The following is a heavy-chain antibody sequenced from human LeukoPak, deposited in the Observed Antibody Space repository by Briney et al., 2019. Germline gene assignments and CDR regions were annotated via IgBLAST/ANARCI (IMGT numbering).Heavy chain of an antibody. Sequence: GGSLRLSCVASGFTFSNYAMSWVRQAPGKGLEWVSAITGSGGITYYADSVKGRFTISRDNSRNTLYLQMNSLRAEDTAVYYCAKWGDYDVLTDYYDPDYWGQGTLVTVSS. CDR2: ITGSGGIT. CDR1: GFTFSNYA. D-gene: IGHD3-9*01. CDR3: AKWGDYDVLTDYYDPDY. J-gene: IGHJ4*02. V-gene: IGHV3-23*01.